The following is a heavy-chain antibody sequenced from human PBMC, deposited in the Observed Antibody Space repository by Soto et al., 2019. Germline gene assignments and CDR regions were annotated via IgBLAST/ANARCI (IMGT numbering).Heavy chain of an antibody. V-gene: IGHV1-2*02. J-gene: IGHJ4*02. D-gene: IGHD1-1*01. CDR3: ASGAVTGTAGLDC. Sequence: ASVTVSCKASGYTISGFYMHWVRQAPGQGLEWMGWINPNSGGTKSAEKFQGRVTMTRDTSISTAYMELSRLTSDDTAVYYFASGAVTGTAGLDCRGKGTTVTVSS. CDR1: GYTISGFY. CDR2: INPNSGGT.